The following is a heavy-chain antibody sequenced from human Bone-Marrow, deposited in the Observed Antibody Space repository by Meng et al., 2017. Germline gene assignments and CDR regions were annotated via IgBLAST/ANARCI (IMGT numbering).Heavy chain of an antibody. Sequence: ASVKVSRKASGYTFTGYYMHWVRQAPGQGLEWMGWINPNSGGTNYAQKFQGRVTMTRDTSISTAYMELSRLRSDDTAVYYCARGHYDYVWGSYRHNDAFDIWGQGTMVTVSS. D-gene: IGHD3-16*02. V-gene: IGHV1-2*02. CDR2: INPNSGGT. CDR1: GYTFTGYY. J-gene: IGHJ3*02. CDR3: ARGHYDYVWGSYRHNDAFDI.